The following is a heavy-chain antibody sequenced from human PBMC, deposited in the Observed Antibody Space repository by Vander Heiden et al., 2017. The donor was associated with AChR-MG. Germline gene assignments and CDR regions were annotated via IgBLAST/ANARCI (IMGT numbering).Heavy chain of an antibody. Sequence: EVQLVESGGGLVKPGGSLRLSCAASGFTFSSYSTHGVRQAPGKGLEWVSSISSSSSYIYYADSVKGRFTISRDNAKNSLYLQMNSLRAEDTAVYYCARSGDFWSGYYPHLHYGMDVWGQGTTVTVSS. CDR1: GFTFSSYS. D-gene: IGHD3-3*01. J-gene: IGHJ6*02. V-gene: IGHV3-21*01. CDR2: ISSSSSYI. CDR3: ARSGDFWSGYYPHLHYGMDV.